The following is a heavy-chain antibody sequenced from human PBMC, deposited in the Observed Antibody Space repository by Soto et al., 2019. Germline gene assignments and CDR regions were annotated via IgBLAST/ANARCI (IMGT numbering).Heavy chain of an antibody. CDR1: GYTFTSYD. V-gene: IGHV1-8*01. CDR2: MNPNSGNT. Sequence: ASVKVSCKASGYTFTSYDINWVRQATGQGLEWMGWMNPNSGNTGYAQKFQGRVTMTRNTSISTAYMELSSLRSEDTAVYYCARGDLRVGNLRDYYYYGMDVWGQGTTVTVSS. J-gene: IGHJ6*02. CDR3: ARGDLRVGNLRDYYYYGMDV. D-gene: IGHD2-15*01.